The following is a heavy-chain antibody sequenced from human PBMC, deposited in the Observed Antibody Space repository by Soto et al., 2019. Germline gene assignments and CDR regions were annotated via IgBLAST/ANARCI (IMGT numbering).Heavy chain of an antibody. CDR1: GGSITSYH. V-gene: IGHV4-59*12. CDR2: IYYSGST. D-gene: IGHD3-22*01. J-gene: IGHJ3*02. Sequence: SETLSLTCVVSGGSITSYHWSWIRQPPGKGLEWIGYIYYSGSTNYNPSLKSRVTISVDTSKNQFSLKLSSVTAADTAVYYCARIPFHYYDSSGYPWGAFDIWGQGTMVTVSS. CDR3: ARIPFHYYDSSGYPWGAFDI.